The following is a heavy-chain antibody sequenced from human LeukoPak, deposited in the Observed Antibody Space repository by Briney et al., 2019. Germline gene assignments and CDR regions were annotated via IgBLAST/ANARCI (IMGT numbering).Heavy chain of an antibody. CDR3: ARRARWAQDFDY. CDR2: IYYSGST. V-gene: IGHV4-30-4*08. D-gene: IGHD5-24*01. J-gene: IGHJ4*02. Sequence: PSQTLSLTCTVSGDSISSGGYYWSWIRQHPGKGLEWIGYIYYSGSTNYNPSLKSRVTISVDTSKNQFSLRLSSVTAADTAVYYCARRARWAQDFDYWGQGTLVTVSS. CDR1: GDSISSGGYY.